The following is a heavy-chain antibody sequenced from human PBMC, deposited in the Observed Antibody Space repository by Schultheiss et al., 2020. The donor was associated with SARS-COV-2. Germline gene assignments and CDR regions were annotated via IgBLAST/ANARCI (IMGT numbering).Heavy chain of an antibody. CDR2: IYYSGST. CDR1: GGSFSGYY. V-gene: IGHV4-59*12. Sequence: LSLTCAVYGGSFSGYYWSWIRQPPGKGLEWIGYIYYSGSTNYNPSLKSRVTISVDTSKNQFSLKLSSVTAADTAVYYCARGVVEVRRWFDPWGQGTLVTVSS. J-gene: IGHJ5*02. D-gene: IGHD2-15*01. CDR3: ARGVVEVRRWFDP.